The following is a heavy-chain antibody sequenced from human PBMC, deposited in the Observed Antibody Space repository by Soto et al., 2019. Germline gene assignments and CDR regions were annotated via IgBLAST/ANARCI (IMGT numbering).Heavy chain of an antibody. CDR2: TYYRSKWYN. D-gene: IGHD2-2*01. CDR1: GDSVSSNSAA. V-gene: IGHV6-1*01. J-gene: IGHJ3*02. Sequence: SHTLTLTSTMSGDSVSSNSAACNWIKQSPSRGLEWLGRTYYRSKWYNDYAVSVKSRITINPDTSKNQFSLQLNSVTPEDTAVYYCARARSRLGYCSSTSCRDAFDIWGQGTMVTVSS. CDR3: ARARSRLGYCSSTSCRDAFDI.